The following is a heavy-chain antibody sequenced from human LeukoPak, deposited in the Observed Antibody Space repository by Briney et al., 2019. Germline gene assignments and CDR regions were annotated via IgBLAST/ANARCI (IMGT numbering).Heavy chain of an antibody. CDR2: ISYDGSNK. CDR3: ARAYGSGSHGY. D-gene: IGHD3-10*01. V-gene: IGHV3-30-3*01. Sequence: GGSLRLSCAASGFTFSSYAMHWVRQAPGKGLEWVAVISYDGSNKYYADSVKGRFTISRDNAKNSLYLQMDSLRDDDTAVYYCARAYGSGSHGYWGQGTLVTVSS. J-gene: IGHJ4*02. CDR1: GFTFSSYA.